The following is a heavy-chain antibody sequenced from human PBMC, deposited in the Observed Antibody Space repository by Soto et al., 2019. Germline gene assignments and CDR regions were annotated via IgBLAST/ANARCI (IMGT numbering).Heavy chain of an antibody. CDR1: GYSFSTYW. D-gene: IGHD3-9*01. V-gene: IGHV5-51*01. CDR3: ARLEGSLYYDILTGYIKGVYFDY. J-gene: IGHJ4*02. CDR2: IYPGDSDT. Sequence: PGESLKISCKGSGYSFSTYWIGWVRQMPGKGLECMGIIYPGDSDTRYSPSFQGQVTISADKSISTAYLQWSSLKASDTAMYYCARLEGSLYYDILTGYIKGVYFDYWGQGTLVIVSS.